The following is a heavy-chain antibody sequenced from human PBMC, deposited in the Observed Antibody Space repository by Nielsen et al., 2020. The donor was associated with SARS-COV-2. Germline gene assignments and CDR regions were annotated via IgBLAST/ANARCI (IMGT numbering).Heavy chain of an antibody. V-gene: IGHV3-21*01. D-gene: IGHD2-8*01. CDR3: ARDKDVLMVYAIVSPCFDY. CDR1: GFTFSSYS. CDR2: ISSSSSYI. Sequence: GGSLRLSCAASGFTFSSYSMNWVRQAPGKGLEWVSSISSSSSYIYYADSVKGRFTISRDNAKNSLYLQMNSLRAEGTAVYYCARDKDVLMVYAIVSPCFDYWGQGTLVTVSS. J-gene: IGHJ4*02.